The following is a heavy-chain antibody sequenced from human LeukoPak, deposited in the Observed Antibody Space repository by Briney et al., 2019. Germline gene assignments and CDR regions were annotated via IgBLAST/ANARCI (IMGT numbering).Heavy chain of an antibody. CDR1: GGTFSSYA. D-gene: IGHD3-22*01. CDR2: ISAYNGNT. J-gene: IGHJ4*02. V-gene: IGHV1-18*01. CDR3: ARDGSVSSGYPNY. Sequence: ASVKVSCKASGGTFSSYAISWVRQAPGQGLEWMGWISAYNGNTNYAQKLQGRVTMTTDTSTSTAYVELRSLRSDDTAVYYCARDGSVSSGYPNYWGQGTLVTVSS.